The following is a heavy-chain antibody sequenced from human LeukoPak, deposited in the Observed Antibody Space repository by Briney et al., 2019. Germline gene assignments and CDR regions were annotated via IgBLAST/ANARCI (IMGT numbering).Heavy chain of an antibody. CDR3: AKVRWELLHWFDP. Sequence: QPGGSLRLSCAASGFTFSGSPMHWVRQAPGKGLDWVAIISDDGGRKFYADSVKGRFTISRDNSKNTLYLQMNSLRVEDTALYYCAKVRWELLHWFDPWGQGTLVTVSS. CDR1: GFTFSGSP. CDR2: ISDDGGRK. V-gene: IGHV3-30*04. D-gene: IGHD1-26*01. J-gene: IGHJ5*02.